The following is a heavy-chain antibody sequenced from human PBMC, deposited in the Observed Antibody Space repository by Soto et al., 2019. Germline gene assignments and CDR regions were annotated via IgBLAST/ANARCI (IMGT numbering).Heavy chain of an antibody. V-gene: IGHV3-74*01. J-gene: IGHJ4*02. Sequence: EVQLVESGGGLVQPGGSLRLSCAASGFTFSSYWMHWVRQAPGKGLVWVSRIRSDGSSTSYADSVKGRFSISRDNAKNTLYLQINSLKAEDTAVYYCARDREGGNPFDYWGQGTLVTVSS. CDR3: ARDREGGNPFDY. CDR2: IRSDGSST. D-gene: IGHD2-15*01. CDR1: GFTFSSYW.